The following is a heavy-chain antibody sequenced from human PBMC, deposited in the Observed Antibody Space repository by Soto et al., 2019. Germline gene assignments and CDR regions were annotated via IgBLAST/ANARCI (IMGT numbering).Heavy chain of an antibody. Sequence: ASEQVSYKASGSTFSNHAMHLVRQAPGQRLECMGWINAGNGNTDYSQNFQGRAAITRNTSASTADMELGRLSSEDTAVYYSARDVARIAVFGVDYYFDYWGQGTLVTVS. CDR1: GSTFSNHA. V-gene: IGHV1-3*01. CDR3: ARDVARIAVFGVDYYFDY. J-gene: IGHJ4*02. CDR2: INAGNGNT. D-gene: IGHD3-3*01.